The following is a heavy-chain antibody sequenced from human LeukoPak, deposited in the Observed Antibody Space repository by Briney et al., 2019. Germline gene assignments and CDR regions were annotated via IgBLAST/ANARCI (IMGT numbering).Heavy chain of an antibody. CDR1: GFTFSSYA. V-gene: IGHV3-23*01. CDR3: AKGYCSSTSCYAFDY. J-gene: IGHJ4*02. Sequence: GGSLRLSCAASGFTFSSYAMSWVRQAPGKGREWVSAISCSGGSTYYADSVKGRFTISRDNSKNTLYLQMNSLRAEDTAVYYCAKGYCSSTSCYAFDYWGQGTLVTVSS. D-gene: IGHD2-2*01. CDR2: ISCSGGST.